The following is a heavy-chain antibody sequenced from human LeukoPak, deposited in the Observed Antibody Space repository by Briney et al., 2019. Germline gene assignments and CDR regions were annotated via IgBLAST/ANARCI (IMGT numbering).Heavy chain of an antibody. Sequence: SETLSLTCTVSGGSIRRADYYWGWIRQSPGKGLEWVASIYHSGSTYYNPSLQSRVTKSVDPSKNQFSLRLTSVTAADTAVYFCARGTNNGWDHYFDSWGQGTQVTVSS. CDR2: IYHSGST. D-gene: IGHD6-19*01. CDR3: ARGTNNGWDHYFDS. J-gene: IGHJ4*02. CDR1: GGSIRRADYY. V-gene: IGHV4-39*07.